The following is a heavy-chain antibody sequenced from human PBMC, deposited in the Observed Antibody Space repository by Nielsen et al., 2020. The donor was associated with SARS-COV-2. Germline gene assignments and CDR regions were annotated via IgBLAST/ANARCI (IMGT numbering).Heavy chain of an antibody. J-gene: IGHJ4*02. CDR3: AKATITMIVGDFFDY. V-gene: IGHV3-23*01. Sequence: GESLKISCAASGFTFSSYAMSWVRQAPGKGLEWVSAISGSGGSTYYADSVKGRFTISRDNSKNTLYLQMNSLRAEDTALYYCAKATITMIVGDFFDYWGQGTLVTVSS. CDR1: GFTFSSYA. CDR2: ISGSGGST. D-gene: IGHD3-22*01.